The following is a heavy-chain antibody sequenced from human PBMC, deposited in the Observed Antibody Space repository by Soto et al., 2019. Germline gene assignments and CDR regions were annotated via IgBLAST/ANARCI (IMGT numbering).Heavy chain of an antibody. CDR1: GGTFSSDF. D-gene: IGHD3-16*01. CDR2: TIAGFGSA. V-gene: IGHV1-69*06. Sequence: GASVKVSCKASGGTFSSDFISWVRQASGQGLEWVGGTIAGFGSANFAQKFQGRVTITADRFTSTVYMELSSLTSEDTATYYCARDQDSDNYVYAGSQEPYGMDVWGQGTTVTVSS. CDR3: ARDQDSDNYVYAGSQEPYGMDV. J-gene: IGHJ6*02.